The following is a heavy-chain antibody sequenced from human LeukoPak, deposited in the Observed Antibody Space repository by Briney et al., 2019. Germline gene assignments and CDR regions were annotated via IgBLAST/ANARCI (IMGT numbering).Heavy chain of an antibody. V-gene: IGHV4-59*01. CDR1: GGSISSYY. D-gene: IGHD3-3*01. CDR2: IYYSGST. Sequence: PSETLSLTCTVSGGSISSYYWSWIRQPPGKGLEWIGYIYYSGSTNYNPSLKSRVTISVDTSKNQFSLKLSSVTAADTAVYYCARELRFLEWHIFDYWGQGTLVTVSS. J-gene: IGHJ4*02. CDR3: ARELRFLEWHIFDY.